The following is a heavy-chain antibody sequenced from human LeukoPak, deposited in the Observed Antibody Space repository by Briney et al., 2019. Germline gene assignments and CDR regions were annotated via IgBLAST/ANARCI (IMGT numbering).Heavy chain of an antibody. CDR1: GGSISSYY. V-gene: IGHV4-4*07. Sequence: PSETLSLTCTVSGGSISSYYWSWIRQAAGKGLEWIGRIYTSGSTNYNPSLKSRVTMSVDTSKNQFSLKLSSVTAADTAVYYCARALTIFGVVITEIFDYWGQGTLVTVSS. CDR3: ARALTIFGVVITEIFDY. D-gene: IGHD3-3*01. CDR2: IYTSGST. J-gene: IGHJ4*02.